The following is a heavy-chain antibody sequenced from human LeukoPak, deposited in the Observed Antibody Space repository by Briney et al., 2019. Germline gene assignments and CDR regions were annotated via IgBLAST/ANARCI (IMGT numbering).Heavy chain of an antibody. J-gene: IGHJ4*02. D-gene: IGHD4-17*01. V-gene: IGHV3-48*03. CDR3: ASPMTTVDY. Sequence: GGSLRLSCAASGFTFSSYEMNWVRQAPGKGLEWGACISSTGSTLYYADSVKGRFTISRDNAMNSLYLQMNSLRAEDTAVYYCASPMTTVDYWGQGTLVTVSS. CDR2: ISSTGSTL. CDR1: GFTFSSYE.